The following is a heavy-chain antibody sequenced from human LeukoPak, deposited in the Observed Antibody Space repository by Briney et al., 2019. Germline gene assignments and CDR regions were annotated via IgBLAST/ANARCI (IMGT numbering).Heavy chain of an antibody. D-gene: IGHD3-22*01. CDR2: FNPPSGGT. CDR1: GYTFSDYY. Sequence: ASVKVSCKPSGYTFSDYYIHWVRQAPGQGLEWMGWFNPPSGGTRYAQRFQGRVTMTSDTSISTAYMDLSRLTSDDTAMYYCAREGSGSRFLDYWGQGTLVTVSS. CDR3: AREGSGSRFLDY. J-gene: IGHJ4*02. V-gene: IGHV1-2*02.